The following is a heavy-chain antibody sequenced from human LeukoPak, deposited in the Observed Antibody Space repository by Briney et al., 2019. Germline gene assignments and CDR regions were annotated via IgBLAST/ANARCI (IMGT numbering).Heavy chain of an antibody. V-gene: IGHV1-18*01. CDR1: GYTFTRHS. Sequence: ASVKVSFKASGYTFTRHSISWVRQAPGQGLEWMGWISGYNGDTRYAQKVQGRVTMTTDTSTSTAYMELRSLRSDDTAVYYCARGFGGYRVPDSIYYYYMDVWGKGSTVIVSS. CDR2: ISGYNGDT. CDR3: ARGFGGYRVPDSIYYYYMDV. D-gene: IGHD5/OR15-5a*01. J-gene: IGHJ6*03.